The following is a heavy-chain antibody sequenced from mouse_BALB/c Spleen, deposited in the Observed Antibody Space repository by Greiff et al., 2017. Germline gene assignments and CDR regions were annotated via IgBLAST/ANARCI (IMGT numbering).Heavy chain of an antibody. CDR1: GFNIKDTY. CDR2: IDPANGNT. CDR3: ATYGPDY. J-gene: IGHJ2*01. Sequence: EVKLMESGAELVKPGASVKLSCTASGFNIKDTYMHWVKQRPEQGLEWIGRIDPANGNTKYDPKFQGKATITADTSSNTAYLQLSSLTSEDTAVYYCATYGPDYWGQGTTLTVSS. D-gene: IGHD1-1*02. V-gene: IGHV14-3*02.